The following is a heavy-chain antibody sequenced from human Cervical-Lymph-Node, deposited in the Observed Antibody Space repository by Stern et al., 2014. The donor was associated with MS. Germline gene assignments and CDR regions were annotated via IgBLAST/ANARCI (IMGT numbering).Heavy chain of an antibody. D-gene: IGHD3-10*01. Sequence: VQLEESGAVVKKPGSSVRVSCKASGDISWLRQAPGQGLEWMGGIIRPVGPAHYTQRVQGRLTIPADRSTNTTYMELTSLRSDDTAIYYCARGAGDNWFDPWGQGTLVSVSS. V-gene: IGHV1-69*06. J-gene: IGHJ5*02. CDR1: GD. CDR3: ARGAGDNWFDP. CDR2: IIRPVGPA.